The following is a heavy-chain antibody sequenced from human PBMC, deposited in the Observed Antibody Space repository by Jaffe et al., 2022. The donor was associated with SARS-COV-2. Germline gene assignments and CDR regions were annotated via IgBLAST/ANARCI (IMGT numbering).Heavy chain of an antibody. J-gene: IGHJ6*02. CDR2: ISAYNGNT. V-gene: IGHV1-18*01. CDR3: ARDVSFGVVTNYYYYYGMDV. CDR1: GYTFTSYG. D-gene: IGHD3-3*01. Sequence: QVQLVQSGAEVKKPGASVKVSCKASGYTFTSYGISWVRQAPGQGLEWMGWISAYNGNTNYAQKLQGRVTMTTDTSTSTAYMELRSLRSDDTAVYYCARDVSFGVVTNYYYYYGMDVWGQGTTVTVSS.